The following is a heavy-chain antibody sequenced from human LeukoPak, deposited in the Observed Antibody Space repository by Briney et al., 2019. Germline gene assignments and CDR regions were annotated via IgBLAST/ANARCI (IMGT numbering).Heavy chain of an antibody. V-gene: IGHV1-69*01. CDR1: GGTFSSYA. D-gene: IGHD5-24*01. Sequence: SVKVSCKASGGTFSSYAISWVRQAPGQGFEWMGGIIPISGTSNYAQKFQGRVTMTADGSTSTAYMELSSLRSEDTAVYYCARVFGTRDGYNWGQGDYWGKGTLVTVSS. CDR2: IIPISGTS. CDR3: ARVFGTRDGYNWGQGDY. J-gene: IGHJ4*02.